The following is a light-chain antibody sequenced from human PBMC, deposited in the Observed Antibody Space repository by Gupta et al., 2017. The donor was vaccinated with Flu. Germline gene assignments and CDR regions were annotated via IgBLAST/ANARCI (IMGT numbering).Light chain of an antibody. J-gene: IGLJ2*01. CDR2: EVS. CDR3: SSYTTTSTLVV. CDR1: NSDVGAYNY. V-gene: IGLV2-14*01. Sequence: QSALTQPASVSGSPGQAITISGTGTNSDVGAYNYVSWHQQLPGKAPKVIIYEVSHRASGVPDRFSGSRSGNTASLTISGLQTEDEADYYCSSYTTTSTLVVFGGGTKLT.